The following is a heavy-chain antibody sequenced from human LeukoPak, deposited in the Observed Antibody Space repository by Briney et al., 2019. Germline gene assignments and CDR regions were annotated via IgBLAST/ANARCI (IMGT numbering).Heavy chain of an antibody. CDR1: GYTFTSYG. CDR3: ARFCGSTSWHSGYYYGIDV. Sequence: ASVKVSCKASGYTFTSYGISWVRQAPGQGLEWMGRINPNSGGTNYAQKFQGRVTMTRDTSISTAYMELSRLRSDDTAVYYCARFCGSTSWHSGYYYGIDVWGQGTTVTVSS. D-gene: IGHD2-2*01. V-gene: IGHV1-2*06. CDR2: INPNSGGT. J-gene: IGHJ6*02.